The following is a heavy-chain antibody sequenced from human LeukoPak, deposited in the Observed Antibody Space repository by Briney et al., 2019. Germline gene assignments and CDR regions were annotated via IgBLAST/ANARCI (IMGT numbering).Heavy chain of an antibody. V-gene: IGHV4-4*07. Sequence: PSETLSLTCTVSGGSISSYYWSWIRQPAGKGLEWIGRIYTSGSTNYNPPLKSRVTMSVDTSKNQFSLKLSSVTAADTAVYYCARDRRYYGSGSYYYQFDYWGQGTLVTVSS. D-gene: IGHD3-10*01. CDR2: IYTSGST. CDR1: GGSISSYY. CDR3: ARDRRYYGSGSYYYQFDY. J-gene: IGHJ4*02.